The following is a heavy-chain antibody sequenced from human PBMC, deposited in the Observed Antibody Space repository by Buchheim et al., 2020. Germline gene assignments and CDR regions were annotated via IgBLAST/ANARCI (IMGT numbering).Heavy chain of an antibody. D-gene: IGHD6-13*01. CDR2: ISYDGSDQ. CDR3: VRDGSSSTWPLDY. Sequence: VQLVESGGGLVQPGGSLRLSCAASGFTFSSYWMHWVRQAPGKGLEWVAIISYDGSDQYYADSVRGRFTISRDNSKNILYLHLDSPRAEDTAMYYCVRDGSSSTWPLDYWGQGTL. V-gene: IGHV3-30-3*01. J-gene: IGHJ4*02. CDR1: GFTFSSYW.